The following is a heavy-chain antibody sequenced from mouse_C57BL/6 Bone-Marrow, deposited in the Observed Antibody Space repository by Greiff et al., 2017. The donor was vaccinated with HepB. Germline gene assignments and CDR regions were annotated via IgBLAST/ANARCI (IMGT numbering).Heavy chain of an antibody. CDR3: ARSPPAVPHFDY. D-gene: IGHD1-1*01. CDR1: GFTFTDYY. V-gene: IGHV7-3*01. J-gene: IGHJ2*01. Sequence: EVKVEESGGGLVQPGGSLSLSCAASGFTFTDYYMSWVRQPPGKALEWLGFIRNKANGYTTEYSASVKGRFTISRDNSQSILYLQMNALRAEDSATYYCARSPPAVPHFDYWGQGTTLTVSS. CDR2: IRNKANGYTT.